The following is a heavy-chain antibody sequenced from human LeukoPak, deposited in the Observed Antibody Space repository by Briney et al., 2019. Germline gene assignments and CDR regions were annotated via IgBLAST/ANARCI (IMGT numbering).Heavy chain of an antibody. Sequence: GESLKISCQGSGYSFTNYWIGWVRQMPGKGLEWMGIIYPDDSDTRYSPSFQGQVTISADKSISTAYLQWNSLKASDTAMYYCASAQLKLGGVYYFDYWGQGTLVTVSS. J-gene: IGHJ4*02. D-gene: IGHD7-27*01. CDR3: ASAQLKLGGVYYFDY. CDR1: GYSFTNYW. CDR2: IYPDDSDT. V-gene: IGHV5-51*01.